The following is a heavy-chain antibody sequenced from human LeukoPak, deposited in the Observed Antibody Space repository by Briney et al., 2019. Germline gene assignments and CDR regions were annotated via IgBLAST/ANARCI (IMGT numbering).Heavy chain of an antibody. CDR3: ARDEFMGWDYVWGSYRPFDY. J-gene: IGHJ4*02. CDR1: GHTFTSYG. V-gene: IGHV1-18*01. Sequence: ASVKVSCKASGHTFTSYGISWVRQAPGQGLEWMGWINAYNGNTNYAQKLQGRVTMTTDTSTSTAYMELRSLRSDDTAVYYCARDEFMGWDYVWGSYRPFDYWGQGTLVTVSS. CDR2: INAYNGNT. D-gene: IGHD3-16*02.